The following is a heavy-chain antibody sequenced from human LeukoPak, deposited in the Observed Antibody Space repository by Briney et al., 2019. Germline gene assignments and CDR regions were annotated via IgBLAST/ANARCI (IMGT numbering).Heavy chain of an antibody. J-gene: IGHJ4*02. Sequence: GGSLRLSCVASGFTFSSCSMSWVRQAPGKGLEWVANIEQDGSEENYVDSVKGRFTISRDNAKNSLYLQMNSLRAEDTAVYYCARDLYSGSYSYDFDYWGQGTLVTVSS. V-gene: IGHV3-7*05. CDR1: GFTFSSCS. CDR3: ARDLYSGSYSYDFDY. CDR2: IEQDGSEE. D-gene: IGHD1-26*01.